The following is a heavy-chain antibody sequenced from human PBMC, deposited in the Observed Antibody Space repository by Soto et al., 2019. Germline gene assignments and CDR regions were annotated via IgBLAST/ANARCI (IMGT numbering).Heavy chain of an antibody. V-gene: IGHV3-13*05. CDR1: GYSFTTYW. Sequence: GESLKISCRGSGYSFTTYWIAWVRQVPGKGLEWVSAIGAARDPYYLGSVKGRFTISRENAKNSVYLQMNDLRAGDSAVYYCARAYTGRLPRRADYYYAMDVWGQGTTVTVSS. CDR3: ARAYTGRLPRRADYYYAMDV. J-gene: IGHJ6*02. CDR2: IGAARDP. D-gene: IGHD2-2*02.